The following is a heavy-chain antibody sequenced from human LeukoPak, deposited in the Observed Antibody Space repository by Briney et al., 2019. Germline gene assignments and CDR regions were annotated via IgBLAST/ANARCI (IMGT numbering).Heavy chain of an antibody. CDR2: IYYGGST. J-gene: IGHJ6*02. Sequence: SGTLSLTCGVSGGSLSFSDWLNWVRQTPGKGLEWIGEIYYGGSTNYNPSLKSRLTMSVDTSESQFYLNLSSLTAADSAVYFCARRAYYAVDVWGQGISVIVSS. CDR3: ARRAYYAVDV. V-gene: IGHV4-4*02. CDR1: GGSLSFSDW.